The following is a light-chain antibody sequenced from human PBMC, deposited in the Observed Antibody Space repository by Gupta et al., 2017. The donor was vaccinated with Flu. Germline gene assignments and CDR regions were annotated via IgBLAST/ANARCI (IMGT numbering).Light chain of an antibody. J-gene: IGKJ4*01. CDR2: DAS. CDR1: QDISNY. CDR3: QQYDNLPLT. V-gene: IGKV1-33*01. Sequence: DTQMTQSPYSLSASVGDRVTITCQASQDISNYLNWYQQKPGKAPKLLIYDASNLETGVPSRFSGSGSGTDFTVTISSLQPEDIATYYCQQYDNLPLTFGGGTKVEIK.